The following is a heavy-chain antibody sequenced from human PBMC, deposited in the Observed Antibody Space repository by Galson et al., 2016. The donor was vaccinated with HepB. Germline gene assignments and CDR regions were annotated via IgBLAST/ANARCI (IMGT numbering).Heavy chain of an antibody. D-gene: IGHD6-19*01. J-gene: IGHJ4*02. V-gene: IGHV3-23*01. CDR3: AKRDNGWSFDH. Sequence: SLRLSCAASGFTFNKFPMSWVRQTPGKGLEWVSAVSGSGGGTFYADSVKGRFTISRDTATSMLFLQMTSLRGEDTAIYYCAKRDNGWSFDHWGQGILVTVSS. CDR1: GFTFNKFP. CDR2: VSGSGGGT.